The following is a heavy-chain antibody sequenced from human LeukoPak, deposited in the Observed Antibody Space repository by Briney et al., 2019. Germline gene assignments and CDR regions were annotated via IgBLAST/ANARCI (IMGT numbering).Heavy chain of an antibody. CDR1: GGSISSYY. CDR3: ARLRNYYDSSGYKQLWFDP. CDR2: IYTSGST. V-gene: IGHV4-4*07. Sequence: ETLSLTCTVSGGSISSYYWSWIRQPAGKGLEWIGRIYTSGSTNYNPSLKSRVTISVDTSKKQLSLKLSSVTAADTAVYYCARLRNYYDSSGYKQLWFDPWGQGTLVTVSS. D-gene: IGHD3-22*01. J-gene: IGHJ5*02.